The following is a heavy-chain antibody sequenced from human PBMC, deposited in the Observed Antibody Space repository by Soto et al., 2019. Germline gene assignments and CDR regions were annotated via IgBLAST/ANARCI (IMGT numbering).Heavy chain of an antibody. V-gene: IGHV4-30-4*08. CDR3: ARQYGSGSYYRPDNWFDP. CDR1: GGSISSGGYY. J-gene: IGHJ5*02. CDR2: IYYSGST. Sequence: PSETLSLTCTVSGGSISSGGYYWSWIRQHPGKGLEWIGYIYYSGSTYYNPSLKSRVTISVDASKNQFSLKLSSVTAADTAVYYCARQYGSGSYYRPDNWFDPWGQGTLVTVSS. D-gene: IGHD3-10*01.